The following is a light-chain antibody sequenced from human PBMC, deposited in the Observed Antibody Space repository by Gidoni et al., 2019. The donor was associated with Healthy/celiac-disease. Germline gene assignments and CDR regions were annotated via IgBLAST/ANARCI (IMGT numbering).Light chain of an antibody. CDR3: QQDGSSTWT. J-gene: IGKJ1*01. Sequence: IVLTQSPGTLSLSPGERATLSCRASQSVSSSYLAWYQQKPGQAPRLLIYGASSRATGIPDRVSCSGSGTDFTLTISRREPEDFAVYYCQQDGSSTWTFGQGTKVEIK. V-gene: IGKV3-20*01. CDR1: QSVSSSY. CDR2: GAS.